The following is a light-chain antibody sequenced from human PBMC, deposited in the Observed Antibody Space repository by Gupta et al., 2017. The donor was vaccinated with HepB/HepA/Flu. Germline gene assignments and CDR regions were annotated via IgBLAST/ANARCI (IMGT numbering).Light chain of an antibody. CDR2: GAS. CDR3: QQDNAWPLT. CDR1: QSVTSK. V-gene: IGKV3-15*01. Sequence: DIVMTQSTATLSVSPGDRATLSCRASQSVTSKLAWYQQKPGQAPRLLSYGASAMATGIPASFSGSESGIEFTLTNSRLESEDFAVYHCQQDNAWPLTFGQGTRLEIK. J-gene: IGKJ5*01.